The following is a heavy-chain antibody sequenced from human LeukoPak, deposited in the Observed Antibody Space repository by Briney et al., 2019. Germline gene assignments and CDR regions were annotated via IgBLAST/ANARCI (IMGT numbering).Heavy chain of an antibody. J-gene: IGHJ6*02. CDR2: INHSGST. Sequence: SETLSLTCAVYGGSFSGYYWSWIRQPPGKGLEWIGEINHSGSTNYNPSLKSRVTISVDTSKNQFSLKLSSVTAADTAVYYCARGVVVPAAESYYYYGMDVWGQGTLVTVSS. V-gene: IGHV4-34*01. CDR1: GGSFSGYY. CDR3: ARGVVVPAAESYYYYGMDV. D-gene: IGHD2-2*01.